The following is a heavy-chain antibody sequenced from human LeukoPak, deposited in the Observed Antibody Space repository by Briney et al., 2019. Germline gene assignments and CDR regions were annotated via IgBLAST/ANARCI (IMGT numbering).Heavy chain of an antibody. CDR3: ARDASMVRGVITFDL. J-gene: IGHJ2*01. CDR2: IYYSGST. V-gene: IGHV4-59*01. Sequence: PSETLSLTCTVSGGSISSYYWSWIRQPPGKGLEWIGYIYYSGSTNYNPSLKSRVTISVDTSKNQFSLKPSSVTAADTAVYYCARDASMVRGVITFDLWGRGTLVTVSS. D-gene: IGHD3-10*01. CDR1: GGSISSYY.